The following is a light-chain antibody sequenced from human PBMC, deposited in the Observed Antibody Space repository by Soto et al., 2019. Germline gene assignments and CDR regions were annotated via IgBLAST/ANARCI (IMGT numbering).Light chain of an antibody. V-gene: IGKV3-15*01. CDR1: QSVRNN. CDR3: QHYNNWPPAWT. CDR2: GAS. Sequence: EIVMTQSPATLSVSPGERATLSCRASQSVRNNLAWYQQKPGQAPRLLIYGASTRATGIPARFSGSGSGTDFTLTLSSLQSEDFALYYCQHYNNWPPAWTFGQGAKVEIK. J-gene: IGKJ1*01.